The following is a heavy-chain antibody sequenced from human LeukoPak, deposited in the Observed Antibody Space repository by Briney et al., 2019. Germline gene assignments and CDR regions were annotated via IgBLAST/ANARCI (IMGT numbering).Heavy chain of an antibody. CDR1: GFTFSSYA. D-gene: IGHD6-13*01. CDR2: INHSGST. V-gene: IGHV4-34*01. J-gene: IGHJ5*02. CDR3: ARVREQQLASWAGWFDP. Sequence: GSLRLSCAASGFTFSSYAMSWVRQAPGKGLEWIGEINHSGSTNYNPSLKSRVTISVDTSKNQFSLKLSSVTAADTAVYYCARVREQQLASWAGWFDPWGQGTLVTVSS.